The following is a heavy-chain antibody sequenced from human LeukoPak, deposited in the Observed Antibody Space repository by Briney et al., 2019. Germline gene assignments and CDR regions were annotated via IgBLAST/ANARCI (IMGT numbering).Heavy chain of an antibody. V-gene: IGHV3-30-3*01. CDR1: GFTFSSYA. D-gene: IGHD7-27*01. J-gene: IGHJ4*02. CDR3: AKAELGILGDYFDY. CDR2: ISYDGSNK. Sequence: GGSLRLSCAASGFTFSSYAMHWVRQAPGKGLEWVAVISYDGSNKYYADSVKGRFTISRDNSKNTLYLQMNSLRAEDTAVYYCAKAELGILGDYFDYWGQGTLVTVSS.